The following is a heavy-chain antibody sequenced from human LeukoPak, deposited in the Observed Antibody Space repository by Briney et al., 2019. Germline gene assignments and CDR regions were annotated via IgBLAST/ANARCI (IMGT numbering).Heavy chain of an antibody. CDR3: ARFIAAPYYFDY. J-gene: IGHJ4*02. CDR2: ISGSGGST. Sequence: GGSLRLSCAASGFTFSSYAMSWVRQAPGKGLEWVSAISGSGGSTYYADSAKGRFTISRDNSKNTLYLQMNSLRAEDTAVYYCARFIAAPYYFDYWGRGTLVTVSS. V-gene: IGHV3-23*01. D-gene: IGHD6-13*01. CDR1: GFTFSSYA.